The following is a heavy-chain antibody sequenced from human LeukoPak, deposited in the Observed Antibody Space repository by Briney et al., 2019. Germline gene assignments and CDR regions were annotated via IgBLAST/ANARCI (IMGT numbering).Heavy chain of an antibody. D-gene: IGHD3-10*01. J-gene: IGHJ4*02. V-gene: IGHV4-4*07. Sequence: KPSETLYLTCTVSGGSISSYYWSWIRQPAGKGLEWIGRIYTSGSTNYNPSLKSRVTMSVDTSKNQFSLKLSSVTAADTAVYYCAREAPLWFGELSLLFDYWGQGTLVTVSS. CDR1: GGSISSYY. CDR3: AREAPLWFGELSLLFDY. CDR2: IYTSGST.